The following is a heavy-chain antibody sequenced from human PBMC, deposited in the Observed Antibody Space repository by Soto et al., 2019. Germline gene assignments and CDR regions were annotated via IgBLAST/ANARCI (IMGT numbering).Heavy chain of an antibody. J-gene: IGHJ5*02. V-gene: IGHV4-34*01. CDR2: VNHSGST. CDR3: ARGWSGLVIIRFDP. CDR1: VGSFSGYY. Sequence: SETLSLTCALYVGSFSGYYWSWIRQPPGEGLEWIGEVNHSGSTNYNPSLKSRVTISVDTSKNQFSLKLSSVTAADTAVYYCARGWSGLVIIRFDPWGQGTLVTVSS. D-gene: IGHD3-9*01.